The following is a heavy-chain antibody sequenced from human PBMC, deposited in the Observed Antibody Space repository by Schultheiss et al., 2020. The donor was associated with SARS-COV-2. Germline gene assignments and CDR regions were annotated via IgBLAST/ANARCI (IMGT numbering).Heavy chain of an antibody. Sequence: SETLSLTCAVYGGSLSGYDWNWIRQSPGKGLEWIGEINHSGNTDYNPSLMSRVTISLDTSKNQFSLKLTSVTAADTAVYYCARGTAYGSSQWLDPWGRGTLVTVSS. V-gene: IGHV4-34*01. D-gene: IGHD3-10*01. J-gene: IGHJ5*02. CDR2: INHSGNT. CDR3: ARGTAYGSSQWLDP. CDR1: GGSLSGYD.